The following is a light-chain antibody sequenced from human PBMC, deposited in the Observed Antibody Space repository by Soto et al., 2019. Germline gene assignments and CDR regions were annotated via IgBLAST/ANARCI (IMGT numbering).Light chain of an antibody. CDR1: QAIDSW. CDR3: QQTLSFPPT. J-gene: IGKJ1*01. V-gene: IGKV1-12*01. CDR2: TGS. Sequence: DIQMTQSPSSVSASVGDRVTITCRASQAIDSWLAWYQQKPGEAPKLLVFTGSLLHSGVPPRFSCSGSGTDFTLTISCLPPEDFATYDCQQTLSFPPTFGHGTKV.